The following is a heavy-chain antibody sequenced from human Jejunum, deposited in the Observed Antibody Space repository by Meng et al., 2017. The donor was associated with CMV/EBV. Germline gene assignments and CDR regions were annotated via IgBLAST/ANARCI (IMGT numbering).Heavy chain of an antibody. J-gene: IGHJ4*02. V-gene: IGHV3-30*03. D-gene: IGHD6-13*01. Sequence: GFPFRTSGMHWVRQAPGKGLEWVAVIPFDGNNEHSADSVKGRFTISRDNSKNTLYLQVNSLRLEDTGVYYCARGTGSGSWLIDSWGQGTLVTVSS. CDR2: IPFDGNNE. CDR1: GFPFRTSG. CDR3: ARGTGSGSWLIDS.